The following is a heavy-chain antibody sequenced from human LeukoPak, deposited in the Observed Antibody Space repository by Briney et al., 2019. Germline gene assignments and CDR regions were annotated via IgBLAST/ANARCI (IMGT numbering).Heavy chain of an antibody. CDR2: IYYSGST. D-gene: IGHD5-12*01. CDR1: GGSISSSRYF. V-gene: IGHV4-39*01. J-gene: IGHJ4*02. Sequence: PSETLSLTCTVSGGSISSSRYFWGWIRQPPGKGLERIGSIYYSGSTYYNPSLESRVTISVDTSKNQFSLKLISVTAADTALYYCARHGGLKYGGYEKRFDYWGQGTLVTVSS. CDR3: ARHGGLKYGGYEKRFDY.